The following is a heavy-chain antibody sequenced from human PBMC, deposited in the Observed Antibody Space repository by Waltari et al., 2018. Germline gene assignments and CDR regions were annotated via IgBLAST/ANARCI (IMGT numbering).Heavy chain of an antibody. Sequence: EVQLVESGGGLVQPGGSLRLSCSCAGFNFSSFEMNWVRQVPGKGLGWVSYISSGGTNMFYAESGKGRFTISRDNAKNSLYLHMNSLRVEDTAVYYCARERSVTGKGNLDYWGQGTLVTVSS. CDR3: ARERSVTGKGNLDY. CDR1: GFNFSSFE. J-gene: IGHJ4*02. D-gene: IGHD3-10*01. CDR2: ISSGGTNM. V-gene: IGHV3-48*03.